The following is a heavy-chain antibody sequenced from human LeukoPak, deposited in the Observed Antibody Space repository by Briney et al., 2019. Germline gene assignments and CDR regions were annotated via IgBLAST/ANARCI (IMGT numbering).Heavy chain of an antibody. J-gene: IGHJ4*02. Sequence: SETLSLTCTVSGGSISSYYWSWIRQPPGKGLEWIGYIYYSGSTNYNPSLKSRVTISVDTSKNQFSLKLNSVTAADTAVYSCARGDGSGSYPFDYWGQGTLVTVSS. CDR1: GGSISSYY. D-gene: IGHD3-10*01. CDR3: ARGDGSGSYPFDY. CDR2: IYYSGST. V-gene: IGHV4-59*01.